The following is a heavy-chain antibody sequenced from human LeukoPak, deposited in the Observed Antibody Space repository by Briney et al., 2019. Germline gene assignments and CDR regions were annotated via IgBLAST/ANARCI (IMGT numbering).Heavy chain of an antibody. CDR3: ARNYYDSSGYYWPGAFDI. J-gene: IGHJ3*02. Sequence: PGGSLRLSCAASGFTLSSYALSWVRQAPGKGLEWVSSISSSSSYIYYADSVKGRFTISRDNSKNTLYLQMNSLRAEDTAVYYCARNYYDSSGYYWPGAFDIWGQGTMVTVSS. CDR1: GFTLSSYA. V-gene: IGHV3-21*01. D-gene: IGHD3-22*01. CDR2: ISSSSSYI.